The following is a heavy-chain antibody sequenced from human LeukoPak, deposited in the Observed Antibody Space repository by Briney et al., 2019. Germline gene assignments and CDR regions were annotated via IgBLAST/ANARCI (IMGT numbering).Heavy chain of an antibody. CDR2: IYYSGSI. V-gene: IGHV4-39*07. D-gene: IGHD6-13*01. J-gene: IGHJ4*02. Sequence: SETLSLTCTVSGGSISSSSYYWGWIRQPPGKGLEWIGRIYYSGSIYYNPSLKSRVTISVDTSKNQFSLKLSSVTAADTAVYYCARARGSSWYLDYWGQGTLVTVSS. CDR1: GGSISSSSYY. CDR3: ARARGSSWYLDY.